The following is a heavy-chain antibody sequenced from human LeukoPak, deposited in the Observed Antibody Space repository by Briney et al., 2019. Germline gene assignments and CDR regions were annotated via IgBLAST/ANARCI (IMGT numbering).Heavy chain of an antibody. CDR3: AKDHSLASGPTGECVDY. CDR2: ISYDGSNK. CDR1: GFTFSSYG. Sequence: GGSLRLSCAASGFTFSSYGMHWVRQAPGKGLEWVAVISYDGSNKYYADSVKGRFTISRDRSKNTLFLQMNSLRAEDTAVYYCAKDHSLASGPTGECVDYWGQGTLVTVSS. J-gene: IGHJ4*02. D-gene: IGHD3-10*01. V-gene: IGHV3-30*18.